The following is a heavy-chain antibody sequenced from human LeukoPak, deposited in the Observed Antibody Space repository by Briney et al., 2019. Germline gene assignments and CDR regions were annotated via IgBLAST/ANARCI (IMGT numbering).Heavy chain of an antibody. Sequence: GGSLRLSCAASGFSFDDYAMHWVRQAPGKGLEWVAGISWNSGSMDYVDSVKGRFTISRDNAKNSLYLQMNSLRAEDTAVYYCARDYPDPSGSYDSGNWFDPWGQGTLVTVSS. CDR2: ISWNSGSM. J-gene: IGHJ5*02. D-gene: IGHD1-26*01. V-gene: IGHV3-9*01. CDR1: GFSFDDYA. CDR3: ARDYPDPSGSYDSGNWFDP.